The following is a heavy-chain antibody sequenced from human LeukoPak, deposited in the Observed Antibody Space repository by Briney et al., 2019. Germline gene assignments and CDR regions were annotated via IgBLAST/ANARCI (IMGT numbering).Heavy chain of an antibody. CDR1: GYSFISQW. CDR2: IYPGDSDT. Sequence: GESLKISCKGSGYSFISQWIGWVRQIPGKGLEWMGIIYPGDSDTSYSPSFQGQVTISADKSISTAYLQWSSLKASDTAMYYCARRGSGSESFYSLDYWGQGTLVTVSS. CDR3: ARRGSGSESFYSLDY. V-gene: IGHV5-51*01. J-gene: IGHJ4*02. D-gene: IGHD3-10*01.